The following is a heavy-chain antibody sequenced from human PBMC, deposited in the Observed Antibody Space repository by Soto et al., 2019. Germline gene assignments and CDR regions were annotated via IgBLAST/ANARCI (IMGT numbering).Heavy chain of an antibody. D-gene: IGHD3-3*01. J-gene: IGHJ2*01. CDR3: ARAYFDFTGGYSPYWYSEV. V-gene: IGHV4-59*01. Sequence: SETLSLTCRVSGGSMTSYYWNWLRQSPGKGLEWIGYIDDAGSTKFNPSIRSRVSMSILTSQGQVSLTLDSVTAADTAVYYCARAYFDFTGGYSPYWYSEVWGRGTLVTVSS. CDR2: IDDAGST. CDR1: GGSMTSYY.